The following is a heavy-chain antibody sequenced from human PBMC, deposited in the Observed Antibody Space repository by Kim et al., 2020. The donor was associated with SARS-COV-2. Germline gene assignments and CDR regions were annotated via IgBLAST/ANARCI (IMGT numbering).Heavy chain of an antibody. CDR2: ISSSSSYI. J-gene: IGHJ3*02. CDR1: GFTFSSYS. V-gene: IGHV3-21*01. CDR3: ARDVTTVTAADAFDI. Sequence: GGSLRLSCAASGFTFSSYSMNWVRQAPGKGLEWVSSISSSSSYIYYADSVKGRFTISRDNAKNSLYLQMNSLRAEDTAVYYCARDVTTVTAADAFDIWGQGTMVTVSS. D-gene: IGHD4-17*01.